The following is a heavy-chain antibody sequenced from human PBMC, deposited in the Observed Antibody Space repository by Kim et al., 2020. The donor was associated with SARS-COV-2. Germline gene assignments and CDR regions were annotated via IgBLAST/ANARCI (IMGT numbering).Heavy chain of an antibody. J-gene: IGHJ4*02. CDR2: IYYSGST. CDR1: GGSISSGDYY. D-gene: IGHD6-13*01. Sequence: SETLSLTCTVSGGSISSGDYYWSWIRQPPGKGLEWIGYIYYSGSTYYNPSLKSRVTISVDTSKNQFSLKLSSVTAADTAVYYCARGGFAAAGIFGIMFDYWGQGTLVTVSS. CDR3: ARGGFAAAGIFGIMFDY. V-gene: IGHV4-30-4*01.